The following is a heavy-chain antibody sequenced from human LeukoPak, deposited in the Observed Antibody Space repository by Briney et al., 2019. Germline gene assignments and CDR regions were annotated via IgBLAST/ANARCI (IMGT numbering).Heavy chain of an antibody. CDR2: INSDGSST. CDR3: AKYNYYDSSGYN. D-gene: IGHD3-22*01. Sequence: PGGSLRLSCAASGFTFSSYWMHWVRQAPGKGLVWVSRINSDGSSTSYADSVKGRFTISRDNSKNTLYLQMNSLRAEDTAVYYCAKYNYYDSSGYNWGQGTLVTVSS. J-gene: IGHJ4*02. CDR1: GFTFSSYW. V-gene: IGHV3-74*01.